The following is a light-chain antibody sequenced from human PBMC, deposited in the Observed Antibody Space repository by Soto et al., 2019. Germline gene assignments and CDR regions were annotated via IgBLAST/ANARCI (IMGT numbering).Light chain of an antibody. CDR3: QKNYSSPSIT. Sequence: DIQMTQSPSSLSASVGDSVTLTCRASHYIGTFLNWYQQRPGKAPKLLIYAASNLQSGVPLRFSGSGSGTEFTLTISSLQPEDFATYYCQKNYSSPSITFGQGKRLEIK. CDR2: AAS. J-gene: IGKJ5*01. V-gene: IGKV1-39*01. CDR1: HYIGTF.